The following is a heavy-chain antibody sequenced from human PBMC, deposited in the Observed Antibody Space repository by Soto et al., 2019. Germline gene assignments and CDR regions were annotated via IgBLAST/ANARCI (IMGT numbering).Heavy chain of an antibody. Sequence: ASVKVSCKASGYTFTSYGISWVRQAPGQGLEWMGWISAYNGNTNYAQKLQGRVTMTTDTSTSTAYMELRSLRSDDTAVYYCARELSITMVRGVIITPHYYYGMDVRGQGTTFTVSS. D-gene: IGHD3-10*01. CDR3: ARELSITMVRGVIITPHYYYGMDV. J-gene: IGHJ6*02. CDR2: ISAYNGNT. CDR1: GYTFTSYG. V-gene: IGHV1-18*01.